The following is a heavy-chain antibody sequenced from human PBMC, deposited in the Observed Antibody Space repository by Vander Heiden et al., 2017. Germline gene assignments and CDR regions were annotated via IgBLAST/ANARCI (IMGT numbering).Heavy chain of an antibody. J-gene: IGHJ5*02. CDR3: ARGHDSSGYYWFDP. CDR2: INHSGST. CDR1: GGSFSGYD. V-gene: IGHV4-34*01. Sequence: QVQLQQWGAGLLKPSETLSLTCAVYGGSFSGYDWSWIRQPPGKGLEWIGEINHSGSTNYNPSLKSRATISVDTSKNQFSLKLSSVTAADTAVYYCARGHDSSGYYWFDPWGQGTLVTVSS. D-gene: IGHD3-22*01.